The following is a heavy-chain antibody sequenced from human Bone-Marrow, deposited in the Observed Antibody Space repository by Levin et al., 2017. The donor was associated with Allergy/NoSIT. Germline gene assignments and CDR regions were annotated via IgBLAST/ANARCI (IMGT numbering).Heavy chain of an antibody. J-gene: IGHJ4*02. CDR3: ARARDGYYGSGSFDF. Sequence: KISCQASGGRFSNYAISWVRQAPGQGLEWMGGIIPAFGSTNYAQKFQGRVTIIADESTSTAYMELRILKSEDTAVYYCARARDGYYGSGSFDFWGQGTLLTVSS. D-gene: IGHD3-10*01. CDR2: IIPAFGST. V-gene: IGHV1-69*01. CDR1: GGRFSNYA.